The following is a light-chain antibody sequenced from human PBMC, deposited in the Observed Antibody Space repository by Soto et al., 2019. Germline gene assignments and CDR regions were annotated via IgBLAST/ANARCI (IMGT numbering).Light chain of an antibody. CDR3: CSYAGGYSFV. CDR1: SSDVGGYNY. V-gene: IGLV2-11*01. J-gene: IGLJ7*01. CDR2: DVD. Sequence: QSVLTQPRSVSGSPGQSVTISCTGTSSDVGGYNYVSWYQQHPGKAPKFLIYDVDKRPSGVPDRFSGSKSGNTASLTIAGLQAEDEADYYCCSYAGGYSFVFGTGTQLTVL.